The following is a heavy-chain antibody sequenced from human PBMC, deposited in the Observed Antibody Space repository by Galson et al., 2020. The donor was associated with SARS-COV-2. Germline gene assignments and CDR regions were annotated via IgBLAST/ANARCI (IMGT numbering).Heavy chain of an antibody. CDR3: ARVGGMATTPANYYYYGLDV. J-gene: IGHJ6*02. D-gene: IGHD2-15*01. Sequence: GGSLRLSCAASGFPFSSYSMNWARQAPGRGLEWVSSISAGSTYIHYADSLKGRFTISRDNAKNSLYLQMNNLRAEDTAVYYCARVGGMATTPANYYYYGLDVWGQGTTVTVSS. CDR1: GFPFSSYS. CDR2: ISAGSTYI. V-gene: IGHV3-21*01.